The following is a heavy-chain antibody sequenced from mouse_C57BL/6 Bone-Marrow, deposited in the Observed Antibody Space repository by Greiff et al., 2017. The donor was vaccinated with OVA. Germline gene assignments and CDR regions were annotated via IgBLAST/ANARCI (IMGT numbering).Heavy chain of an antibody. V-gene: IGHV5-9*01. J-gene: IGHJ2*01. CDR2: ISGGGGNT. D-gene: IGHD4-1*01. CDR3: ARRNWEGSFDY. CDR1: GFTFSSYT. Sequence: EVKVEESGGGLVKPGGSLKLSCAASGFTFSSYTMSWVRQTPEKRLEWVATISGGGGNTYYPDSVKGRFTISRDNAKNTLYLQMSSLRSEDTALYYCARRNWEGSFDYWGQGTTLTVSS.